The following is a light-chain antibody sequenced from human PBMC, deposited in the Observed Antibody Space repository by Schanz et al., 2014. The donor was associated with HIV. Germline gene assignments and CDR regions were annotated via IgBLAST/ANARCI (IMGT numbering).Light chain of an antibody. Sequence: EIVMTQSPATLSVSPGERATLSCRASQSVSSYLAWYQQKPGQAPRLLIYGASTRATGIPARFSGSGSGTEFTLTISSLQSEDFAVYYCQQYNIWPPYTFGQGTKLEI. CDR1: QSVSSY. CDR3: QQYNIWPPYT. CDR2: GAS. V-gene: IGKV3-15*01. J-gene: IGKJ2*01.